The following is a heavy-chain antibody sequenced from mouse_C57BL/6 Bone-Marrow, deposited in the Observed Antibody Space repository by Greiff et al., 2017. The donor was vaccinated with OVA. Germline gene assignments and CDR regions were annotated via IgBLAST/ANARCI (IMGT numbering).Heavy chain of an antibody. J-gene: IGHJ2*01. Sequence: EVKLVESGGGLVKPGGSLKLSCAASGFTFSDYGMHWVRQAPEKGLEWVAYISSGSSTIYYADTVKGRFTISRDNAKNTLFLQMTSLRSENTAMYYCARGRLPYFDDWGQGTTLTVSS. V-gene: IGHV5-17*01. CDR3: ARGRLPYFDD. CDR2: ISSGSSTI. D-gene: IGHD2-2*01. CDR1: GFTFSDYG.